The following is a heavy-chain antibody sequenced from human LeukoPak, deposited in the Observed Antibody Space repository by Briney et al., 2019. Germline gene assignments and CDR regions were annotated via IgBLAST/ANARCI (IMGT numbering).Heavy chain of an antibody. V-gene: IGHV4-59*01. Sequence: SETLSLTCTVSGGSISSYYWSWIRQPPGKGLDWIGYIYYSGSTNYNPSLKSRVTISVDTSKNQFSLKLSSVTAADTAVYYCARDGDVVPALYGMDVWGQGTTVTVSS. J-gene: IGHJ6*02. CDR1: GGSISSYY. CDR3: ARDGDVVPALYGMDV. CDR2: IYYSGST. D-gene: IGHD2-2*01.